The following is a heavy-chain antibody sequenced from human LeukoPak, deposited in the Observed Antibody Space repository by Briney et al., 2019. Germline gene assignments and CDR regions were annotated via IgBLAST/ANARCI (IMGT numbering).Heavy chain of an antibody. CDR1: GFTFSSYG. Sequence: GGSLRLSCAASGFTFSSYGMHWVRQAPGKGLEWVAVIWYDGSNKYYADSVKGRFTISRDNSKNTLYLQMNSLRAEDTAAYYCAKEGFSGCLDYWGQGTLVTVSS. CDR3: AKEGFSGCLDY. J-gene: IGHJ4*02. D-gene: IGHD6-19*01. V-gene: IGHV3-33*06. CDR2: IWYDGSNK.